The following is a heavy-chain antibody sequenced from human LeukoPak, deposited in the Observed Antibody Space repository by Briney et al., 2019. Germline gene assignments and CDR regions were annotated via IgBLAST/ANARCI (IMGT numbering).Heavy chain of an antibody. CDR2: IWYDGSNK. CDR1: GFTFSSYG. J-gene: IGHJ4*02. Sequence: GGSLRLSCAASGFTFSSYGMHWVRQAPGKGREWVAVIWYDGSNKYYADSVKGRFTISRDNSKNTLYLQMNSLRAEDTAVYYCARVRPLGYFDYWGQGTLVTVSS. V-gene: IGHV3-33*01. CDR3: ARVRPLGYFDY. D-gene: IGHD6-6*01.